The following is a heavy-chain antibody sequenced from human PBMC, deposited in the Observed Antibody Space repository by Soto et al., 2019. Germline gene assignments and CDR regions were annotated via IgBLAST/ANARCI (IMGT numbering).Heavy chain of an antibody. CDR2: IYYSGST. CDR3: ARTDSGSYGDHFDY. Sequence: SETLSLTCTVSGGSISSYYWSWIRQPPGKGLEWIGYIYYSGSTNYNPSLKSRVTISVDTSKNQFSLKLSSVTAADTAVYYCARTDSGSYGDHFDYWGQGTLVTVSS. V-gene: IGHV4-59*01. CDR1: GGSISSYY. D-gene: IGHD1-26*01. J-gene: IGHJ4*02.